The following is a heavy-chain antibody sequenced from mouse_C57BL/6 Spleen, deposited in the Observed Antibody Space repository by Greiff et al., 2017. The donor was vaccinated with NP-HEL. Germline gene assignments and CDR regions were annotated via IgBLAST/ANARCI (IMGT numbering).Heavy chain of an antibody. V-gene: IGHV6-3*01. CDR2: IRLKSDNYAT. D-gene: IGHD2-3*01. Sequence: DVKLVESGGGLVQPGGSMKLSCVASGFTFSNYWMNWVRQSPEKGLEWVAQIRLKSDNYATHYAESVKGRFTISRDDSKSSVYLQMNNLRAEDTGIYYCTDDDGYYPWFAYWGQGTLVTVSA. CDR3: TDDDGYYPWFAY. CDR1: GFTFSNYW. J-gene: IGHJ3*01.